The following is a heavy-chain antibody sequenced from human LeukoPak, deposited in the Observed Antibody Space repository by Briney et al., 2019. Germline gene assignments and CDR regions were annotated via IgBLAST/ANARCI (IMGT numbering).Heavy chain of an antibody. CDR1: GYTFTGYY. CDR2: INPNSGGT. CDR3: ARAEPLRGSGSSPHGDYGMDV. V-gene: IGHV1-2*04. D-gene: IGHD3-10*01. Sequence: ASVKVSCKASGYTFTGYYMHWVRQAPGQGLEWMGWINPNSGGTNYAQKFQGWVTMTRDTSISTAYMELSRLRSDDTAVYYCARAEPLRGSGSSPHGDYGMDVWGQGTTVTVSS. J-gene: IGHJ6*02.